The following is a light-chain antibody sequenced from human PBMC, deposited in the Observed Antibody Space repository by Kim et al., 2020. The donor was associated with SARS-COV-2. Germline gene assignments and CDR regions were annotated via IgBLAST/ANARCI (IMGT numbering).Light chain of an antibody. CDR2: AAS. CDR1: QRVTSSY. Sequence: EVVLTQSPGTLSLSPGERATLSCRASQRVTSSYLAWYQQKPGQSPRLLIYAASTRAPGIPDRFSGSGSGTDFTLTISRLEPEDFAVYYCQQYGSSPLLTFGGGTKVEIK. CDR3: QQYGSSPLLT. J-gene: IGKJ4*01. V-gene: IGKV3-20*01.